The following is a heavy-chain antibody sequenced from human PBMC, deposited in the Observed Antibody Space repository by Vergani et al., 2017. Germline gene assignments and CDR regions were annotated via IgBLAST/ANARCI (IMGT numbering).Heavy chain of an antibody. D-gene: IGHD6-19*01. Sequence: QVQLVQSGAEVKKPGASVKVSCKASGYTFTGYSMHWVRQAPGQGLEWMGWINPNSGGTNYAQKFQGRVTMTRDTSISTAYMELSRLRSDDTAVYYCARAPDSSGWYGYFDYWGQGTLVTVSS. CDR2: INPNSGGT. CDR3: ARAPDSSGWYGYFDY. CDR1: GYTFTGYS. V-gene: IGHV1-2*02. J-gene: IGHJ4*02.